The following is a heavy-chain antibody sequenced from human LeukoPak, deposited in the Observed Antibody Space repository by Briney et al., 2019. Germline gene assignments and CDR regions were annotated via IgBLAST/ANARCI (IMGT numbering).Heavy chain of an antibody. V-gene: IGHV1-2*06. D-gene: IGHD3-22*01. J-gene: IGHJ4*02. Sequence: ASVKVSCKASGYTFTGYYMHWVRQAPGQGLEWMGRINPNSGGTNYAQKFQGRVSMTRDTSISTAYMELSRLRSDDTAVYYCARGLLHWHYYDSSGSAEISCWGQGTLVPVSS. CDR2: INPNSGGT. CDR3: ARGLLHWHYYDSSGSAEISC. CDR1: GYTFTGYY.